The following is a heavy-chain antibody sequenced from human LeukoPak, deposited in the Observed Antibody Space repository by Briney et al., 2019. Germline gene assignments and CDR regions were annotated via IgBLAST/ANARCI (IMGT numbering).Heavy chain of an antibody. CDR1: GFTFSSYA. D-gene: IGHD2-2*02. Sequence: GGSLRLSCAASGFTFSSYAMSWVRQAPGKGLEWVSAISGSGGSTYYADSVKGRFTISRDNSKNTLYLQMNSLRAEDTAVYYCANDRRDCSSTSCYTLLGAFDIWGQGTMVTVSS. J-gene: IGHJ3*02. CDR3: ANDRRDCSSTSCYTLLGAFDI. CDR2: ISGSGGST. V-gene: IGHV3-23*01.